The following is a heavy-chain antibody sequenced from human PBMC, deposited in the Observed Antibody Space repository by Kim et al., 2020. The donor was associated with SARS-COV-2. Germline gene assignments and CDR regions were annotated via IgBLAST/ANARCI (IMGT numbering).Heavy chain of an antibody. D-gene: IGHD1-26*01. J-gene: IGHJ4*02. Sequence: STYYADSVKGRFTITRDNSKNTLYLQMNSLRAEDTAVYYCASFSGSYYSYWGQGTLVTVSS. V-gene: IGHV3-53*01. CDR2: ST. CDR3: ASFSGSYYSY.